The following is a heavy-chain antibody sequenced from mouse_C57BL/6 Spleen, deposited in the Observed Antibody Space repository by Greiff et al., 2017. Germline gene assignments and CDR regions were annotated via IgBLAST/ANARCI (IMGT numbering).Heavy chain of an antibody. D-gene: IGHD2-4*01. Sequence: EVQLVESGGGLVQPGGSLSLSCAASGFTFTDYYMSWVRQPPGKALEWVGFIRNKANGYTTEYSASVKGRFTISRDNSQSILYLQMNALRAEDSATYYCASYSLYEYGNWYFDVWGTGTTVTVSS. V-gene: IGHV7-3*01. CDR2: IRNKANGYTT. CDR1: GFTFTDYY. CDR3: ASYSLYEYGNWYFDV. J-gene: IGHJ1*03.